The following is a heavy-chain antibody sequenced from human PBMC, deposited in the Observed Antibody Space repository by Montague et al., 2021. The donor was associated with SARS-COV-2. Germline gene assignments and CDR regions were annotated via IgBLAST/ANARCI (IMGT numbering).Heavy chain of an antibody. D-gene: IGHD3-9*01. CDR2: IDWDDDK. CDR1: GFSLSTSGMR. CDR3: ARSYYDILTNYYDAFDI. J-gene: IGHJ3*02. Sequence: PALMKPTQTLTLTCTLSGFSLSTSGMRASWIRQPPGKALEWLARIDWDDDKFYSTSLKTRLTISNDTSKNQVALTMTNMDPVDTATYYCARSYYDILTNYYDAFDIWGQGTMVTVSS. V-gene: IGHV2-70*04.